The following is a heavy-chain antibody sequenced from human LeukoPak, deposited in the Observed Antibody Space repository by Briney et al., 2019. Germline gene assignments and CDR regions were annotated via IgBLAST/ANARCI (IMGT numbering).Heavy chain of an antibody. J-gene: IGHJ4*02. CDR3: ARDQGIFDY. Sequence: GWSLRVYRAALRLILNSCGMQWGRPEIGVGLEWVAVISYDGNNKYYADSVKGRFTISRDNAKNSLYLQMNSLRDEDSAVYYCARDQGIFDYWGQGTLVTVSS. V-gene: IGHV3-33*05. CDR2: ISYDGNNK. CDR1: RLILNSCG.